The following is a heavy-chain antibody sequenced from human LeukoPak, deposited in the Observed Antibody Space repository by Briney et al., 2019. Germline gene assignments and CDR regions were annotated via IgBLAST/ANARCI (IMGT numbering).Heavy chain of an antibody. J-gene: IGHJ6*03. Sequence: ASVKVSCKVSGYTLTELSMHWVRQAPGKGLEWMGGFDPEDGETIYAQKFQGRVTMTEDTSADTAYMELSSLRSEDTAVYYCATASIDSSSWYRHYYYYMDVWGKRDHGHRLL. CDR3: ATASIDSSSWYRHYYYYMDV. V-gene: IGHV1-24*01. CDR1: GYTLTELS. CDR2: FDPEDGET. D-gene: IGHD6-13*01.